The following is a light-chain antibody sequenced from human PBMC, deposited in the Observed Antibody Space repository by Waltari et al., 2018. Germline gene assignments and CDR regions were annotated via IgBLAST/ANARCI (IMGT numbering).Light chain of an antibody. V-gene: IGKV4-1*01. CDR3: QQYYSTPWT. CDR1: QSVLYRSNNKNY. CDR2: WAS. Sequence: DIVMTQSPDSLAVSLCERATIHCKSSQSVLYRSNNKNYLAWYQQKPGQPPKLLIYWASTRESGVPDRFSGSGSGTDFTLTISSLQAEDVAVYYCQQYYSTPWTFGQGTKVEIK. J-gene: IGKJ1*01.